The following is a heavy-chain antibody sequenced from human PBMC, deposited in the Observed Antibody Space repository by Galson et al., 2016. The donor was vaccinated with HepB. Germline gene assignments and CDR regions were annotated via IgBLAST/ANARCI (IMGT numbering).Heavy chain of an antibody. CDR3: ANTGGLGF. D-gene: IGHD3-10*01. V-gene: IGHV3-23*01. Sequence: SLRLSCAASGFTFSSSVIIWVRQAPGKGLEWVSGISGSGSNTYYADSVRGRFTISRDNSKNTLYLQMNRLRTDDTAVYYCANTGGLGFWGRGTLVTVSS. J-gene: IGHJ4*02. CDR2: ISGSGSNT. CDR1: GFTFSSSV.